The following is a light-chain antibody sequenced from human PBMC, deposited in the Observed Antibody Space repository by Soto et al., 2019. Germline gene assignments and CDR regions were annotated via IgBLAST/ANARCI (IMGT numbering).Light chain of an antibody. CDR3: QKYNSARIT. Sequence: EIVMPQSPATLSVSPGERATLSCRASQSVSSNLAWYQQKPGQAPRLLIYGASTRATGIPARFSGSGSGTEFTLTISSLQPEDVATYYCQKYNSARITFGQGTRLEIK. CDR2: GAS. J-gene: IGKJ5*01. CDR1: QSVSSN. V-gene: IGKV3-15*01.